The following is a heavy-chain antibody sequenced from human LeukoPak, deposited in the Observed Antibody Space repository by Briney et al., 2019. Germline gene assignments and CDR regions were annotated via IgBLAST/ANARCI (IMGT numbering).Heavy chain of an antibody. CDR3: ARDVGYCSGGSCYYFDY. CDR1: GYTFTSYG. CDR2: ISAYNGNT. D-gene: IGHD2-15*01. V-gene: IGHV1-18*01. J-gene: IGHJ4*02. Sequence: ASVKVSCKASGYTFTSYGISWVRQAPGQGLEWMGWISAYNGNTNYAQKLQGRVTMTTDTSTSTAYMELSSLRSEDTAVYYCARDVGYCSGGSCYYFDYWGQGTLVTVSS.